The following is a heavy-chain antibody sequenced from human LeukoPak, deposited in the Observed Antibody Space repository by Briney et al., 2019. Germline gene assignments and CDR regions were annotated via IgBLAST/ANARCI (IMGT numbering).Heavy chain of an antibody. D-gene: IGHD3-22*01. Sequence: ASVKVSCKVSGYTLTELSMHWVRHAPGKGLEWMGGFDPEDGETIYAQKFQGRVTMTEDTSTDTAYMELSSLRSEDTAVYYCATHGYYDSSGYHYVDYWGQGTLVTVSS. V-gene: IGHV1-24*01. J-gene: IGHJ4*02. CDR3: ATHGYYDSSGYHYVDY. CDR1: GYTLTELS. CDR2: FDPEDGET.